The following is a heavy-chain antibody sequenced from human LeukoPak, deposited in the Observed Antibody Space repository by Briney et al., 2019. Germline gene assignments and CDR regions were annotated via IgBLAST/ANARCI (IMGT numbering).Heavy chain of an antibody. V-gene: IGHV3-74*01. D-gene: IGHD2-2*02. CDR1: GFTFSNNW. J-gene: IGHJ4*02. Sequence: GGSLRLSCAASGFTFSNNWMHWVRQAPGKGLVWVSRISRDGSSTSYADSVKGRFTISRDNAKNTLYLQMNTLRAEDTAVYYCARDCSDTGCYNTAFDYWGQGTLVTVSS. CDR3: ARDCSDTGCYNTAFDY. CDR2: ISRDGSST.